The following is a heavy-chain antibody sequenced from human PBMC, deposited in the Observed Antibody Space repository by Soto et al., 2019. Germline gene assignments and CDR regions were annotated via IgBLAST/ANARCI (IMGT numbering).Heavy chain of an antibody. CDR2: TSNSGST. D-gene: IGHD1-1*01. V-gene: IGHV4-59*01. CDR1: GGSISSYY. Sequence: QVQLQESGPGLVKPSETLSLTCTVSGGSISSYYWTWIRQSPGKGLEWIGYTSNSGSTSYNPSLTGRIXXSXDXXKNQCALEVRSVTAADTAVYHCARVGFRRTSGFDYWGQGTLVTVSS. CDR3: ARVGFRRTSGFDY. J-gene: IGHJ4*02.